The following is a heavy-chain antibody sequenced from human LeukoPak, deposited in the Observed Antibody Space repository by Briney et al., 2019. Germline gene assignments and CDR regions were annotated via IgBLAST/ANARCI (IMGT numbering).Heavy chain of an antibody. V-gene: IGHV4-59*08. CDR1: GGSISSYD. Sequence: SETLSLTCTVSGGSISSYDWSWIRQPPGKGLEWVGYIYYGGSTNYNPSLKSRVTISVDTSKNQFSLKLSSVTAADTAVYCCARSDHSYYFDYWGQGTLVTVSS. J-gene: IGHJ4*02. CDR3: ARSDHSYYFDY. CDR2: IYYGGST.